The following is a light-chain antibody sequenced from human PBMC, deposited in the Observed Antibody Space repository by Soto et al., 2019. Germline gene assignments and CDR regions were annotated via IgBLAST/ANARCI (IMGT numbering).Light chain of an antibody. V-gene: IGLV1-40*01. CDR1: SSNIGAGHV. Sequence: QSALTQPPSVSGAPGQRVTISCTGSSSNIGAGHVVHWYQQFPGRAPNLLIYGSSNRPSGVPDRFSGSKSGTSASLAITGLQAEDEADYYCQSYDNTLSASLFGGGTKLTVL. CDR2: GSS. CDR3: QSYDNTLSASL. J-gene: IGLJ2*01.